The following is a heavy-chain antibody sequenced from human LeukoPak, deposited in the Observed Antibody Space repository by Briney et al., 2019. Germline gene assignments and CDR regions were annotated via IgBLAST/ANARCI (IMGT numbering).Heavy chain of an antibody. Sequence: GGSLRLSCAASGFTFDDYAMHWVRQAPGKGLEWVSGISWNSGSIGYADSVKGRFTISRDNAKNSLYLQMNSLRAEDTALYYCAKGKGELLVDAFDIWGQGTMVTVSS. V-gene: IGHV3-9*01. D-gene: IGHD1-26*01. CDR1: GFTFDDYA. J-gene: IGHJ3*02. CDR3: AKGKGELLVDAFDI. CDR2: ISWNSGSI.